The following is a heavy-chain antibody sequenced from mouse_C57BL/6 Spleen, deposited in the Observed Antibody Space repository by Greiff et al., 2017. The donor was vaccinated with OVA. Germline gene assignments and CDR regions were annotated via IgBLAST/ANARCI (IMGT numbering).Heavy chain of an antibody. CDR2: IYPGSGNT. D-gene: IGHD2-4*01. J-gene: IGHJ3*01. CDR3: ARCGDYDAFFAY. V-gene: IGHV1-76*01. Sequence: VQLVESGAELVRPGASVKLSCKASGYTFTDYYINWVKQRPGQGLEWIARIYPGSGNTYYNEKFKGKATLTAEKSSSTAYMQLSSLTSEDSAVYFCARCGDYDAFFAYWGQGTLVTVSA. CDR1: GYTFTDYY.